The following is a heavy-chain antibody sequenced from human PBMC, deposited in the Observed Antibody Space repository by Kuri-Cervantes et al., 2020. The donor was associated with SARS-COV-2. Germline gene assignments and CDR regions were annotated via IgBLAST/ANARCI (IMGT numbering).Heavy chain of an antibody. CDR2: INPNSGGT. CDR3: ARVACTNGVCSYFDY. CDR1: GYTFTGYY. D-gene: IGHD2-8*01. Sequence: ASVKVSCKASGYTFTGYYTHWVRQAPGQGLEWMGWINPNSGGTNYAQKFQGWVTMTRDTSISTAYMELSRLRSDDTAVYYCARVACTNGVCSYFDYWGQGTLVTVSS. J-gene: IGHJ4*02. V-gene: IGHV1-2*04.